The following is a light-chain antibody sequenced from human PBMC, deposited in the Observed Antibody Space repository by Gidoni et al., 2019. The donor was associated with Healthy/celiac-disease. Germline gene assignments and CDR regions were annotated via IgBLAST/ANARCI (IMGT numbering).Light chain of an antibody. J-gene: IGLJ3*02. CDR1: SSDVGGYNY. V-gene: IGLV2-14*01. Sequence: QSALTQPASVSVSPGQSITISCTGTSSDVGGYNYVSWYQQHPGKAPKLMIYDVSNRPSGGSNRFSGSKSGNTASLTISGLQAEDEADYYCSSYTSSSTPWVFGGGTKLTVL. CDR3: SSYTSSSTPWV. CDR2: DVS.